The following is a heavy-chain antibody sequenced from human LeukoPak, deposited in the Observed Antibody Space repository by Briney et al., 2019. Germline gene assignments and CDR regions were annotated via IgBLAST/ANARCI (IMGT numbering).Heavy chain of an antibody. CDR3: AREGDSGSYLY. J-gene: IGHJ4*02. V-gene: IGHV4-30-2*01. CDR1: GGSISSSGYS. Sequence: PSETLSLTCAVSGGSISSSGYSWNWIRQPPGKGLEWIGDIYHSGTTDYNPSLKSRVTISVDRFKNQLSLKLNSVTAADTAVYYCAREGDSGSYLYWGQGTLVTVSS. CDR2: IYHSGTT. D-gene: IGHD1-26*01.